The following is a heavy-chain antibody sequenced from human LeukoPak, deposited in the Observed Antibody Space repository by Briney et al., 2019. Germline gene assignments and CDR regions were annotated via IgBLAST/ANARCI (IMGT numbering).Heavy chain of an antibody. CDR1: GFTFSSYS. Sequence: GGSLRLSCAASGFTFSSYSMNWVRQAPGKGLEWVSYISSSSSTIYYADSVKGRFTISRDNAKNSLYLQMNSLRAEDTAVYYCGRDSGYSGPLWDYFYMEVWGKGTKVTVSS. V-gene: IGHV3-48*01. J-gene: IGHJ6*03. CDR2: ISSSSSTI. D-gene: IGHD6-13*01. CDR3: GRDSGYSGPLWDYFYMEV.